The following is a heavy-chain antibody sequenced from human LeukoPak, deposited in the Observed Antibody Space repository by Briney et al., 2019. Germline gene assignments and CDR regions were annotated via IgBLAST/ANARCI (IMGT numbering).Heavy chain of an antibody. CDR1: GYSFTSYW. CDR3: ARPFRTSSWYFHPTDAFDI. CDR2: IYPGDSDT. D-gene: IGHD6-13*01. Sequence: KFGESLKISCKGSGYSFTSYWIGWVRQMPGKGLEWMGIIYPGDSDTRYSPSFQGQVTISADKSISTAYLQWSSLKASDTAMYYCARPFRTSSWYFHPTDAFDIWGQGTMVTVSS. V-gene: IGHV5-51*01. J-gene: IGHJ3*02.